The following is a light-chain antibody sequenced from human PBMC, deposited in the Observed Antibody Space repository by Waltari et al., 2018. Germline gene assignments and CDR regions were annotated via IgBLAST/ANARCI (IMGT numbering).Light chain of an antibody. CDR2: YDX. Sequence: QSVLTQPPSVSEAPRQRVTISCSGSSSNIGNNAVNWYQQLPGKAPKLLIYYDXLVPSGVSDRFSGSKSGTSASLAISGLQSEDEADYYCAAWDDSLNGYVFGTGTKVTVL. CDR3: AAWDDSLNGYV. CDR1: SSNIGNNA. V-gene: IGLV1-36*01. J-gene: IGLJ1*01.